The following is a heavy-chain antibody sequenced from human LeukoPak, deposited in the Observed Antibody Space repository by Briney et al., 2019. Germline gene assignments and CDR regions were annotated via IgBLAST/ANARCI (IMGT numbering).Heavy chain of an antibody. J-gene: IGHJ2*01. CDR1: GGSISSYY. CDR3: ARDRRLGYYDSSGYSLQYWYFDL. D-gene: IGHD3-22*01. V-gene: IGHV4-59*01. Sequence: SETLSLTCTVSGGSISSYYWSWLRQPPGKGLEWIGYIYYSGSTNYNPSLKSRVTISVDTSKNQFSLKLSSVTAADTAVYYCARDRRLGYYDSSGYSLQYWYFDLWGRGTLVTVSS. CDR2: IYYSGST.